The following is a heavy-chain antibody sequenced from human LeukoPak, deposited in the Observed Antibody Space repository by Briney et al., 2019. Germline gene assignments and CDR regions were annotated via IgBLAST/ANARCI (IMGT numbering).Heavy chain of an antibody. J-gene: IGHJ4*02. CDR2: IYYSGST. Sequence: SETLSLICTVSGGSISSYYWSWIRQPPGKGLEWIGYIYYSGSTNYNPSLKSRVTISVDTSKNQFSLKLSSVTAADTAVYYCARGSGWYSPFDYWGQGTLVTVSS. CDR1: GGSISSYY. V-gene: IGHV4-59*01. D-gene: IGHD6-19*01. CDR3: ARGSGWYSPFDY.